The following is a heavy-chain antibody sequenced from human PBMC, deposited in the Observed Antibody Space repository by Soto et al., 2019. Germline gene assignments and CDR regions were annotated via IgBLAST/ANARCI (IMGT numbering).Heavy chain of an antibody. J-gene: IGHJ4*02. D-gene: IGHD5-12*01. CDR1: GGTFSSYA. Sequence: QVQLVQSGAEVRQPASSVKVSCKTSGGTFSSYAISWVRQAPGQGLEWMGGIVPIVDTSTYAQKFKGRVTITAEESTSTVYMEQSSLRSDDTAVYYCVRVVAIPGYPDNWGQGTLVTFSS. CDR3: VRVVAIPGYPDN. V-gene: IGHV1-69*12. CDR2: IVPIVDTS.